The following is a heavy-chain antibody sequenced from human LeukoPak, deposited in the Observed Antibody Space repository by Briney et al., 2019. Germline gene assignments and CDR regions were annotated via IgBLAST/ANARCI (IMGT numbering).Heavy chain of an antibody. J-gene: IGHJ4*01. V-gene: IGHV4-61*02. Sequence: PSETLSLTCTVSGGSVTRGAYSWTWIRQPVGKGREWIGRIYTSGDTKYNPSLKSRVTISVGASNNQFSLKLTSVTAADTAVYYCASGDYGAGSPVMRYWGHGTLVIVSS. CDR2: IYTSGDT. CDR3: ASGDYGAGSPVMRY. CDR1: GGSVTRGAYS. D-gene: IGHD3-10*01.